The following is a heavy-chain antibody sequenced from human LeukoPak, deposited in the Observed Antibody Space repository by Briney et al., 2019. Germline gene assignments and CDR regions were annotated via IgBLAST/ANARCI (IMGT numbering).Heavy chain of an antibody. J-gene: IGHJ4*02. CDR1: GFTFDDYA. Sequence: PGGSLRLSCAASGFTFDDYAMHWVRQAPGKGLEWVSGISWNSGSIGYADSVKGRFTISRDNAKNSLYLQMNSLRAEDTASYYCAKGRRSGWYTFLDYWGQGTLVTVSS. CDR2: ISWNSGSI. CDR3: AKGRRSGWYTFLDY. D-gene: IGHD6-19*01. V-gene: IGHV3-9*01.